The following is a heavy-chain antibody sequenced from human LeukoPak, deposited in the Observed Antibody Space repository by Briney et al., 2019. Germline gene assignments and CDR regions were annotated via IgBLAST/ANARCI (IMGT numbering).Heavy chain of an antibody. J-gene: IGHJ3*02. D-gene: IGHD3-22*01. V-gene: IGHV3-30-3*02. CDR1: GFTFSSYA. Sequence: PGGSLRLSCAASGFTFSSYAMHWVRQAPGKGLEWVAVISYDGSNKYYADSVKGRFTISRDNSKNTLYLQMNSLRAEDTAVYYCAKYYDSSGYYLHGAFDIWGQGTMVTVSS. CDR3: AKYYDSSGYYLHGAFDI. CDR2: ISYDGSNK.